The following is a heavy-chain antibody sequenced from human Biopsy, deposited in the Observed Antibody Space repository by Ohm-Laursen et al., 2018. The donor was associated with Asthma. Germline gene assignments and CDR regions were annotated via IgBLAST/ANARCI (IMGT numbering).Heavy chain of an antibody. D-gene: IGHD5-12*01. V-gene: IGHV1-69*10. Sequence: SAKASCKASGDSLSNYAISWVRQAPGQGLEWMGGLIPVLGIPDHAQMFEGRVTITADESTSTAYMELSSLSSEDTAVYYSARCYSGSDRIVYYYSGLEVWGQGTTVTVSS. CDR2: LIPVLGIP. CDR1: GDSLSNYA. CDR3: ARCYSGSDRIVYYYSGLEV. J-gene: IGHJ6*02.